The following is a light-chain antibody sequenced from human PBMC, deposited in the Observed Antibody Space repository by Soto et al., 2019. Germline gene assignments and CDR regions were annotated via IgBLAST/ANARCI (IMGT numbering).Light chain of an antibody. V-gene: IGKV1-8*01. Sequence: AIRMTQSPSSLSASTGDRVTITCRASQGTSSYLAWYQQKPGKAPKLLIYAASTLQSGVPSRFSGSGSGTDFTLTISCLQSEDFATYYCQQYYSYPANFGQGTRLEIK. CDR3: QQYYSYPAN. J-gene: IGKJ5*01. CDR1: QGTSSY. CDR2: AAS.